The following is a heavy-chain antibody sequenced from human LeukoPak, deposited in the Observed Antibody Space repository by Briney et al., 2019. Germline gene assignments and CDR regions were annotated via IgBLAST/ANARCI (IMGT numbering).Heavy chain of an antibody. D-gene: IGHD4-17*01. J-gene: IGHJ4*02. CDR1: GFTFSSHG. V-gene: IGHV3-49*04. CDR2: IRRRANDGTT. CDR3: TRADGDYDHRFFDY. Sequence: HPGGSLRLSCVASGFTFSSHGMSWVRQAPGKGLEWIGFIRRRANDGTTEYAASVEGRFTISRDDSKSIAYLQMNGLQTGDTGLYYCTRADGDYDHRFFDYWGQGTQVIVSS.